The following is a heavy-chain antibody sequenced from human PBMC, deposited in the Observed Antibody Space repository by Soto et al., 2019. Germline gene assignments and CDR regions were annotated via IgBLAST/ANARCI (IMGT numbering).Heavy chain of an antibody. D-gene: IGHD3-16*02. CDR3: AKARHPSFTGFLLGF. CDR1: GFTFSTYG. Sequence: TGGSLRLSCAASGFTFSTYGMHWVLQAPGKGLEWVAVISKDGSDTYQADSVKGRFTISRDNSKNTLYLQMNSLRHEDTAIYYCAKARHPSFTGFLLGFWGQGTLVTVSS. CDR2: ISKDGSDT. V-gene: IGHV3-30*18. J-gene: IGHJ4*02.